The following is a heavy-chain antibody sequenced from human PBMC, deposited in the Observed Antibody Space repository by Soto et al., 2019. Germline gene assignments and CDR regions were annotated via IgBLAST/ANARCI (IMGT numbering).Heavy chain of an antibody. CDR2: IYPGDSDT. CDR1: GYSFTSYW. V-gene: IGHV5-51*01. Sequence: GESLKISCKGSGYSFTSYWIGWVRQIPGKSLEWMGIIYPGDSDTRYSPSFQGQVTISADKSISTAYLQWSSLKASDTAMYYCARAGGYCSSTSCLTDYYYYYYMDVWGKRTKVTVSS. J-gene: IGHJ6*03. CDR3: ARAGGYCSSTSCLTDYYYYYYMDV. D-gene: IGHD2-2*01.